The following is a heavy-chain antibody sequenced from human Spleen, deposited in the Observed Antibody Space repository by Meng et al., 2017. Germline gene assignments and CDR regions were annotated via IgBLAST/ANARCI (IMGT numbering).Heavy chain of an antibody. CDR1: GGIFSNYV. Sequence: SVKVSCKALGGIFSNYVIGWVRQAPGQGLEWMGGINAVFGTTNYAQKFQDRVTITSDESTSTVYMELTRLTSEDTAVYFCAREGYYDSSGYYYPNFDYWGQGTLVTVSS. CDR3: AREGYYDSSGYYYPNFDY. V-gene: IGHV1-69*13. CDR2: INAVFGTT. J-gene: IGHJ4*02. D-gene: IGHD3-22*01.